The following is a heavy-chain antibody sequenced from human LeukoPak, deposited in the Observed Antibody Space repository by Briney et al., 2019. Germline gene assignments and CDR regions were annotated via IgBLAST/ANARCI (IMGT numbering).Heavy chain of an antibody. CDR3: ARDGLVDDSST. V-gene: IGHV3-21*01. CDR2: ISSSSSYI. D-gene: IGHD3-22*01. J-gene: IGHJ5*02. Sequence: GGSLRLSCAASGFTFSSYSMNWVRQAPGKGLEWVSSISSSSSYIYYADSVKGRFTISRDNAKNSLYLQMNSLRAEDTAVYYCARDGLVDDSSTWGQGTLVTVSS. CDR1: GFTFSSYS.